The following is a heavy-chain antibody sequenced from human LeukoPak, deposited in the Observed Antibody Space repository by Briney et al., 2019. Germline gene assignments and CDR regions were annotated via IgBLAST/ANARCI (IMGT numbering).Heavy chain of an antibody. D-gene: IGHD2-2*01. V-gene: IGHV4-31*03. CDR1: GGSISSGGYY. Sequence: SETLSLTCTVSGGSISSGGYYWSWLRQHPGKGLEWIGYIYYSGSTYYNPSLKSRVTISVDMSKNQFSLKLSSVTAADTAVYYCARHFQYRYYFDYWGQGTLVTVSS. CDR3: ARHFQYRYYFDY. J-gene: IGHJ4*02. CDR2: IYYSGST.